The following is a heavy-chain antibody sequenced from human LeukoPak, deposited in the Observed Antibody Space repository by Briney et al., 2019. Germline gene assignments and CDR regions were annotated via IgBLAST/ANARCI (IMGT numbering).Heavy chain of an antibody. Sequence: SQTLPLTCTVSGGSISSGGYYWSWIRQPPGKGLEWIGEINHSGSTNYNPSLKSRVTISVDTSKNQFSLKLSSVTAADTAVYYCARVRYCSGGSCRLSYFQHWGQGTLVTVSS. V-gene: IGHV4-30-2*01. CDR2: INHSGST. CDR1: GGSISSGGYY. D-gene: IGHD2-15*01. CDR3: ARVRYCSGGSCRLSYFQH. J-gene: IGHJ1*01.